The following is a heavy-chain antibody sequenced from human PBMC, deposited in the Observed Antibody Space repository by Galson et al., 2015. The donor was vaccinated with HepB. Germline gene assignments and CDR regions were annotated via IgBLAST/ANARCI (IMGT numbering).Heavy chain of an antibody. CDR2: ISKDGSVK. J-gene: IGHJ4*02. CDR3: SRDRGLGVVSPYRDH. CDR1: GFTLSTYG. V-gene: IGHV3-30*03. Sequence: SLRLSCAASGFTLSTYGMHWVRQAPGKGLEWVSIISKDGSVKYYGDSVRGRFTVSRDITKNTLFLQMNTLRPEDTAVYYCSRDRGLGVVSPYRDHWGQGALVTVSS. D-gene: IGHD3-3*01.